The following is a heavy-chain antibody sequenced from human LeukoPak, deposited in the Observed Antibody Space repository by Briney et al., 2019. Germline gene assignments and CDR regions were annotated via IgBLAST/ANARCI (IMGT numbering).Heavy chain of an antibody. J-gene: IGHJ5*02. CDR3: ASAPRYSSSWPNNWFDP. CDR2: IIPIFGTA. D-gene: IGHD6-13*01. V-gene: IGHV1-69*13. CDR1: GGTFSSYA. Sequence: RASVKVSCKASGGTFSSYAISWVRQAPGQGLEWMGGIIPIFGTANYAQKFQGRVTITADESTSTAYMELSSLRSEDTAVYFCASAPRYSSSWPNNWFDPWGKGTLVTVSS.